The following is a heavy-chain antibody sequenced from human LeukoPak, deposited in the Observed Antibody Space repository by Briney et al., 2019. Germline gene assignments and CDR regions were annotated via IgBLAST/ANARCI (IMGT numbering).Heavy chain of an antibody. CDR2: INPNSGGT. CDR3: ARAWKYYDFWSGYFGY. Sequence: ASVKVSCKVSGYTLTELSMHWVRQDPGQGLEWMGWINPNSGGTNYAQKFQGRVTMTRDTSISTAYMELSRLRSDDTAVYYCARAWKYYDFWSGYFGYWGQGTLVTVSS. V-gene: IGHV1-2*02. CDR1: GYTLTELS. D-gene: IGHD3-3*01. J-gene: IGHJ4*02.